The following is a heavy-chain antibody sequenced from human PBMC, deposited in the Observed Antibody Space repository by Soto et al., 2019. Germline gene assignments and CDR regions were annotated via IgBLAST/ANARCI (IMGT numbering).Heavy chain of an antibody. J-gene: IGHJ3*02. D-gene: IGHD3-10*01. CDR2: IYPGDSDT. CDR3: ASFYYYGSGSYYKDDDFDI. CDR1: GYSFTSYW. V-gene: IGHV5-51*01. Sequence: GESLKISCKASGYSFTSYWIGWVRQMPGKGLEWMGIIYPGDSDTRYSPSFQGQVTISADKSISTAYLQWSSLKASDTAMYYCASFYYYGSGSYYKDDDFDIWGQGTMVTVSS.